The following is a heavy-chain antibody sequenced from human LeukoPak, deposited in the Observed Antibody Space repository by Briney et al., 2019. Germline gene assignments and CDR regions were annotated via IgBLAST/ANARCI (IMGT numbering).Heavy chain of an antibody. CDR1: GGSISSGSYY. J-gene: IGHJ4*02. D-gene: IGHD3-10*01. Sequence: SETLSLTCTVSGGSISSGSYYWSWIRQPAGKGLEWIGRIYSSGSTDYNPSLKSRVSISVDTSKNQFSLKLSSVTAADTAVYYCAREGLGLFDYWGQGTLVTVSS. V-gene: IGHV4-61*02. CDR3: AREGLGLFDY. CDR2: IYSSGST.